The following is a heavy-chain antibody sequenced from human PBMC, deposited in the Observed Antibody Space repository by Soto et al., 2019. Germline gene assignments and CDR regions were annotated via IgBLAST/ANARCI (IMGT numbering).Heavy chain of an antibody. CDR1: GGTFSSYT. J-gene: IGHJ3*02. CDR2: IIPILGIA. D-gene: IGHD3-10*01. CDR3: ASFIDVRGVIATPLHAFDI. Sequence: GASVKVSCKASGGTFSSYTISWVRQAPGQGLEWMGRIIPILGIANYAQKFQGRVTITADKSTSTAYMELSSLRSEDTAVYYCASFIDVRGVIATPLHAFDIWGQGTMVTVSS. V-gene: IGHV1-69*02.